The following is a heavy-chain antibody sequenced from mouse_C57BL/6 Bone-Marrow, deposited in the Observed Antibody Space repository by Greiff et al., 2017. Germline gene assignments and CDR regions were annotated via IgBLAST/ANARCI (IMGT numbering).Heavy chain of an antibody. Sequence: VQLQQSGPVLVKPGASVKMSCKASGYTFTDYYINWVKQSYGKSLEWIGVIYPYNGGTSYNQKFKGKATLTVDKSSSTAYMELNSLTSEDSAVYYCARESFTTVPRYYLDYWGQGTSLTVSS. CDR2: IYPYNGGT. D-gene: IGHD1-1*01. V-gene: IGHV1-19*01. CDR3: ARESFTTVPRYYLDY. CDR1: GYTFTDYY. J-gene: IGHJ2*02.